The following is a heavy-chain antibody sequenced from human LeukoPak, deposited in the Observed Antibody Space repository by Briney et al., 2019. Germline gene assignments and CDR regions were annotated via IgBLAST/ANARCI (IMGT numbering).Heavy chain of an antibody. Sequence: WMSWVRQAPGKGLEWVANIKQDGSEKDYVDSVKGRFTSSRDNAKNSLYLQMNSLRAEDTAVYYCARDVQDSSGYYYDYWGQGTLVTVSS. J-gene: IGHJ4*02. D-gene: IGHD3-22*01. CDR1: W. CDR2: IKQDGSEK. CDR3: ARDVQDSSGYYYDY. V-gene: IGHV3-7*01.